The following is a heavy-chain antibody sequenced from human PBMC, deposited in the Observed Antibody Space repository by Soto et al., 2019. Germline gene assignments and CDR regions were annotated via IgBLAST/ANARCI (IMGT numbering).Heavy chain of an antibody. J-gene: IGHJ4*02. V-gene: IGHV1-69*13. CDR2: IIPIFGTA. CDR3: AREQIYFSGGSCYPSSGWYGALGYFDY. Sequence: SVKVSCKASGGTFSSYAISWVRQAPGQGLEWMGGIIPIFGTANYAQKFQGRVTITADESTSTAYMELSSLRSEDTAVYYCAREQIYFSGGSCYPSSGWYGALGYFDYWGQGTLVTVSS. D-gene: IGHD2-15*01. CDR1: GGTFSSYA.